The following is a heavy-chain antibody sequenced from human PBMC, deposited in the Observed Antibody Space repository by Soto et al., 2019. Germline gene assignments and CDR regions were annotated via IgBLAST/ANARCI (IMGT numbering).Heavy chain of an antibody. CDR2: FFIGGNT. CDR1: GGSISSSTYY. Sequence: SETLSLTCTVSGGSISSSTYYWGWMRQPPGKGLEWIASFFIGGNTYYNPSLKSRVTISVDTSKNQFSLKLSSVTAADTAVYYCARVPRYNREDSSGYYYSGYYFDYWGQGTLVTVSS. J-gene: IGHJ4*02. CDR3: ARVPRYNREDSSGYYYSGYYFDY. V-gene: IGHV4-39*01. D-gene: IGHD3-22*01.